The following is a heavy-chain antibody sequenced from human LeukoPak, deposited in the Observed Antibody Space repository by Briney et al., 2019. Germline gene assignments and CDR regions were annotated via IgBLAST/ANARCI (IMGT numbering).Heavy chain of an antibody. J-gene: IGHJ4*02. Sequence: ASVTVSFTASGYSFTTYGFSWVRQAPGQGLEWMGWISAYNGNTNYAQRLQGRVTMTTDTSTSTVYMELRSLRSDDTDVYYCARDKNWKPDYWGQGTLVTVSS. CDR3: ARDKNWKPDY. D-gene: IGHD1-1*01. CDR2: ISAYNGNT. CDR1: GYSFTTYG. V-gene: IGHV1-18*01.